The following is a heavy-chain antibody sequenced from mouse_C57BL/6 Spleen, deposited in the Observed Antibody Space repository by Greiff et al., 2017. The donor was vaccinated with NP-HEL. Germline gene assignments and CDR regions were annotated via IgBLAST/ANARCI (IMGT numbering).Heavy chain of an antibody. CDR2: IWSGGST. CDR1: GFSLTSYG. D-gene: IGHD2-1*01. V-gene: IGHV2-2*01. Sequence: VQLQESGPGLVQPSQSLSITCTVSGFSLTSYGVHWVRQSPGKGLEWLGVIWSGGSTDYNAAFISSLSISKDNSKSQVFFKMNSLQADDTAIYYCARFPYGNYRYFDVWGTGTTVTVSS. J-gene: IGHJ1*03. CDR3: ARFPYGNYRYFDV.